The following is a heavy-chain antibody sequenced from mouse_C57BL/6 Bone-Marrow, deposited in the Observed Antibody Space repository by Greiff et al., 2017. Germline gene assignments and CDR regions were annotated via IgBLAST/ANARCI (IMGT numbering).Heavy chain of an antibody. CDR1: GYAFTNYL. CDR2: INPGSGGT. Sequence: QVQLQQFGAELVRPGTSVKVSCKASGYAFTNYLIEWVKQRPGQGLEWIGVINPGSGGTNYNEKFKGKATLTADKSSSTAYMQLSSLTSEDSAVYFCARSDYYYGSSYDYAMDYWGQGTSVTVSS. D-gene: IGHD1-1*01. CDR3: ARSDYYYGSSYDYAMDY. V-gene: IGHV1-54*01. J-gene: IGHJ4*01.